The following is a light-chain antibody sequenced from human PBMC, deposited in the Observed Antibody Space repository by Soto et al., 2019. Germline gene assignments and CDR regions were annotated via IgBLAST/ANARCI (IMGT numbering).Light chain of an antibody. CDR2: AAS. J-gene: IGKJ3*01. Sequence: DMQMTQSPSSVSASVGDRVTITCRASQGISGWLAWYQQKPGKAPKLLIYAASTLQRGVPSRFSGSGSGTDFTLTISSLQPEDVATYYCQQASSFRFTFGPWTKVDI. CDR3: QQASSFRFT. CDR1: QGISGW. V-gene: IGKV1-12*02.